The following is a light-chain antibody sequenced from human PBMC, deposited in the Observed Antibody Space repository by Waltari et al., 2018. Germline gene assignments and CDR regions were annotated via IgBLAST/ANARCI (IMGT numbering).Light chain of an antibody. CDR2: GVS. V-gene: IGKV3D-15*01. J-gene: IGKJ2*01. CDR1: QSISSN. Sequence: ETMMTQSPDTLSVSPGERATPTCRASQSISSNLAWYQQKPGQAPRLLIVGVSTRATGIPARFSGSGSGTEFTLTISSLESEDFGIYYCQQYNNWPPEMYTFGQGTKLEI. CDR3: QQYNNWPPEMYT.